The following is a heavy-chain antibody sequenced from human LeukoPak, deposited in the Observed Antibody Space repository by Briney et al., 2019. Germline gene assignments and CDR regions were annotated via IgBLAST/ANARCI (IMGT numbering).Heavy chain of an antibody. V-gene: IGHV4-59*01. Sequence: SETLSLTCTVSGGSISSYYWSWIRQPPGKGLEWIGYIYYSGSTNYNPSLKSRVTISVDTSKNQFSLKLSSVTAADTAVYYCARVLLWFGGFPNWFDPWGQGTLVTVSS. D-gene: IGHD3-10*01. J-gene: IGHJ5*02. CDR3: ARVLLWFGGFPNWFDP. CDR1: GGSISSYY. CDR2: IYYSGST.